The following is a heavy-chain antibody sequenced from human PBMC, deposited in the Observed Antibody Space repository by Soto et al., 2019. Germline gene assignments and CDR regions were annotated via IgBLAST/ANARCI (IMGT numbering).Heavy chain of an antibody. CDR3: ARSLPTYYYDSSGFWGRWFDP. Sequence: SETLSLTCTVSGGSISSGGYYWSWIRQHPGKGLECIGYIYYSGSTYYNPSLKSRVTISVDTSKNQFSLKLSSVTAADTAVYYCARSLPTYYYDSSGFWGRWFDPWGQGTLVTVSS. CDR2: IYYSGST. V-gene: IGHV4-31*03. D-gene: IGHD3-22*01. J-gene: IGHJ5*02. CDR1: GGSISSGGYY.